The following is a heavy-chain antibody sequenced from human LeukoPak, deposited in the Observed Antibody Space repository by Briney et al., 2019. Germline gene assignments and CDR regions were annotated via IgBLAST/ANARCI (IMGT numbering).Heavy chain of an antibody. J-gene: IGHJ4*02. CDR1: GYTFTGYY. V-gene: IGHV1-2*02. D-gene: IGHD3-9*01. Sequence: GASVKVSCNASGYTFTGYYMHWVRQAPGQGLEWMGWINPNSGGTNYAQKFQGRVTMTRDTSISTAYMELSRLRSDDTAVYYCARGKILRYFDWLLFFDYWGQGTLVTVSS. CDR2: INPNSGGT. CDR3: ARGKILRYFDWLLFFDY.